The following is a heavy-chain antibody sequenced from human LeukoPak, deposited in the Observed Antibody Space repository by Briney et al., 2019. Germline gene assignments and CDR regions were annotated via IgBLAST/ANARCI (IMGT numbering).Heavy chain of an antibody. CDR3: AKTIASLGSGARYFDP. CDR1: GYSFTSYW. CDR2: MHPGESEI. V-gene: IGHV5-51*01. D-gene: IGHD5/OR15-5a*01. Sequence: GESLKISCKGSGYSFTSYWIAWVRQKPGKGLEWMGIMHPGESEINYSPSFEGQVTISADTSISTAYLEWYSLKASDSAIYYCAKTIASLGSGARYFDPWGQGTMITVSS. J-gene: IGHJ5*02.